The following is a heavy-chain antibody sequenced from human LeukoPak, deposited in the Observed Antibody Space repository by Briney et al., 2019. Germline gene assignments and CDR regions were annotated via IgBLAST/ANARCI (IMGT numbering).Heavy chain of an antibody. D-gene: IGHD4-17*01. CDR1: GFTFGDYA. J-gene: IGHJ3*02. Sequence: GGSLRLSCTASGFTFGDYAMSWFRQAPGKGLEWVGFIRSKAYGGTTEYAASVKGRFTISRDDSKSIAYLQMNSLKTEDTAVYYCTREWGLLDYGDYVEAFDIWGQGTTVTVSS. V-gene: IGHV3-49*03. CDR2: IRSKAYGGTT. CDR3: TREWGLLDYGDYVEAFDI.